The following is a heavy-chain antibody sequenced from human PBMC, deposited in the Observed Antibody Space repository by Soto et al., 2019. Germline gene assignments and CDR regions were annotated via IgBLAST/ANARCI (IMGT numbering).Heavy chain of an antibody. V-gene: IGHV3-7*03. D-gene: IGHD6-6*01. J-gene: IGHJ4*02. CDR2: IKQDGSEK. CDR3: ALRPIAALYRRFDY. Sequence: GGSLRLSCAASGFTFSSYWMSWVRQAPGKGLEWVANIKQDGSEKYYVDSVKGRFTISRDNAKNSLYLQMNSLRAEDTAVYYCALRPIAALYRRFDYWGQGTRVTVSS. CDR1: GFTFSSYW.